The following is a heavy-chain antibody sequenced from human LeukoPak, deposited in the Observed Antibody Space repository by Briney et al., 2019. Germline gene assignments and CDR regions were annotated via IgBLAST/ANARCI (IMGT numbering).Heavy chain of an antibody. V-gene: IGHV4-39*01. CDR2: IYYSGNT. D-gene: IGHD3-22*01. Sequence: PSETLSLTCTVSGGSISSNSYYWGWIRQPPGKGLEWIGNIYYSGNTYYNPSLKSRVTISVDMPKNQFSVKLSSVTAADTAVYYCARYYYYDNTFDTGGQGTLVTV. CDR1: GGSISSNSYY. CDR3: ARYYYYDNTFDT. J-gene: IGHJ5*02.